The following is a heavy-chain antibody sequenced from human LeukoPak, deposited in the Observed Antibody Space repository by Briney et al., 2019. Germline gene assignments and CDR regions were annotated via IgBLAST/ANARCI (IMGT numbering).Heavy chain of an antibody. CDR2: INHSGST. CDR1: GYSISSGYY. CDR3: ASRVIFGSWSRMYYFDY. D-gene: IGHD6-13*01. Sequence: KPSETLSLTCAVSGYSISSGYYWSWIRQPPGKGLEWIGEINHSGSTNYNPSLKSRVTISVDTSKNQFSLKLSSVTAADTAVYYCASRVIFGSWSRMYYFDYWGQGTLVTVSS. J-gene: IGHJ4*02. V-gene: IGHV4-34*01.